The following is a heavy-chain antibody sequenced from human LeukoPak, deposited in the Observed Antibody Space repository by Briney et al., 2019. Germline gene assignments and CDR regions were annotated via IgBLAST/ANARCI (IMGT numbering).Heavy chain of an antibody. CDR1: GFTFSTYW. CDR2: INSDGSST. V-gene: IGHV3-74*01. CDR3: ARVINSGWLGELSD. Sequence: GGSLRLSCAASGFTFSTYWMHWVRQAPGMGLVWVSRINSDGSSTTYADSVKGRFTISRDNAKNTLYLQMNSLRAEDTAVYYCARVINSGWLGELSDWGQGTLVTVSS. D-gene: IGHD6-19*01. J-gene: IGHJ4*02.